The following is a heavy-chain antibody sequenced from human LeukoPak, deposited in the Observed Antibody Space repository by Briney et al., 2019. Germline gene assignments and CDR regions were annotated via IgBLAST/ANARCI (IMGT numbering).Heavy chain of an antibody. Sequence: PSETLSLTCTVSGGSISSSSYYWGWIRQPPGKGLEWIGSTYYSGSTYYNPSLKSRVTISVDTSKNQFSLKLSSVTAADTAVYYCARLSYGGYAESAFDIWGQGTMVTVSS. V-gene: IGHV4-39*01. CDR1: GGSISSSSYY. CDR3: ARLSYGGYAESAFDI. CDR2: TYYSGST. D-gene: IGHD5-12*01. J-gene: IGHJ3*02.